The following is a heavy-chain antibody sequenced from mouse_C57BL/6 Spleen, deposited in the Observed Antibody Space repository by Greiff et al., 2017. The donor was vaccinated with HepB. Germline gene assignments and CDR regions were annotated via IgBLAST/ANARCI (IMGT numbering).Heavy chain of an antibody. CDR1: GYAFSSSW. CDR3: ARGNSSGYAWFAY. V-gene: IGHV1-82*01. J-gene: IGHJ3*01. Sequence: VKLQQSGPELVKPGASVKISCKASGYAFSSSWMNWVKQRPGKGLEWIGRIYPGDGDTNYNGKFKGKATLTADKSSSTAYMQLSSLTSEDSAVYFCARGNSSGYAWFAYWGQGTLVTVSA. CDR2: IYPGDGDT. D-gene: IGHD3-2*02.